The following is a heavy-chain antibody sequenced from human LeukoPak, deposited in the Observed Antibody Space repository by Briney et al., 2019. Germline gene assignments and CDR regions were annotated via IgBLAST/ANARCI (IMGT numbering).Heavy chain of an antibody. J-gene: IGHJ6*02. CDR1: GYTFTSYG. CDR2: ISAYNGNT. CDR3: ARRDYGSGRYPYYYGLDV. Sequence: ASVKVSCKASGYTFTSYGISWVRQAPGQGLEWMGWISAYNGNTKYGQKVHGRVTMTTDTSTTTAYMELRSLRSDDTAVYYCARRDYGSGRYPYYYGLDVWGQGTTVTVSS. V-gene: IGHV1-18*01. D-gene: IGHD3-10*01.